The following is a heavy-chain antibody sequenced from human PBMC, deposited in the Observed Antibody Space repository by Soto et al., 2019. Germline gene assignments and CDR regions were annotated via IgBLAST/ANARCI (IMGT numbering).Heavy chain of an antibody. CDR3: AKGGAAAAGHYYYYFYGMDV. J-gene: IGHJ6*02. Sequence: VVSLRVSCAAAGFTFSSYAMRWVSQAPGKGLEWVSAISGSGGSTYYADSVKGRFTISRDNSKNTPYLQMNSLRAEDTAVYYCAKGGAAAAGHYYYYFYGMDVWGQGTTVTVSS. CDR2: ISGSGGST. CDR1: GFTFSSYA. V-gene: IGHV3-23*01. D-gene: IGHD6-13*01.